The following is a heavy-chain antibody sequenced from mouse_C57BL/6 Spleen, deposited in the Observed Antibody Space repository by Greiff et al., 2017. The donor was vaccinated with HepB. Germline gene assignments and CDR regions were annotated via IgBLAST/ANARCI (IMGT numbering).Heavy chain of an antibody. V-gene: IGHV1-76*01. Sequence: QVHVKQSGAELVRPGASVKLSCKASGYTFTDYYINWVKQRPGQGLEWIARIYPGSGNTYYNEKFKGKATLTAEKSSSTAYMQLSSLTSEDSAVYFWSRSPGSNYAMDYWGQGTSVTVSS. CDR3: SRSPGSNYAMDY. J-gene: IGHJ4*01. D-gene: IGHD1-1*01. CDR2: IYPGSGNT. CDR1: GYTFTDYY.